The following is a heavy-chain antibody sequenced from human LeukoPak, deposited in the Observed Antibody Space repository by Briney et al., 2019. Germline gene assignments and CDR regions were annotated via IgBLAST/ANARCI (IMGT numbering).Heavy chain of an antibody. J-gene: IGHJ5*02. CDR2: IYYSGST. CDR1: GGSISSYY. V-gene: IGHV4-59*01. Sequence: SETLSLTCTVSGGSISSYYWSWIRQPPGKGLEWIGYIYYSGSTNYNPSLKSRVTISVDTSKNQFSLKLSSVTAADTAVYYCARDVQGAYCSSTSCYNWFDPWGQGTLVTVSS. CDR3: ARDVQGAYCSSTSCYNWFDP. D-gene: IGHD2-2*01.